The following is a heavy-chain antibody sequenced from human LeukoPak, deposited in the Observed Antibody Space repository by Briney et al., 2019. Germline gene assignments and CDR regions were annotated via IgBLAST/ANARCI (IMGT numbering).Heavy chain of an antibody. CDR1: GFTFSTYI. V-gene: IGHV3-23*01. CDR3: AKGRLYDSSGYYSRYFDY. CDR2: ISGSGGST. D-gene: IGHD3-22*01. Sequence: GGSLRLSCAASGFTFSTYIMHWVRQAPGKGLEWVSAISGSGGSTYYADSVKGRFTISRDNSKNTLYLQMNSLRAEDTAVYYCAKGRLYDSSGYYSRYFDYWGQGTLVTVSS. J-gene: IGHJ4*02.